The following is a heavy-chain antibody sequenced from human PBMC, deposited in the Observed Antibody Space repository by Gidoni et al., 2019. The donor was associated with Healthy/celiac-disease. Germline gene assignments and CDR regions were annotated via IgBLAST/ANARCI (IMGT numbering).Heavy chain of an antibody. V-gene: IGHV1-8*01. CDR2: MNANRGNT. D-gene: IGHD3-10*01. CDR3: ARCVGILWFGEHYGMDV. CDR1: GYTFTSYD. J-gene: IGHJ6*02. Sequence: QVQLVQSGAEVKKPGASVKVSCQSSGYTFTSYDINGVRQATGHGLKWMGWMNANRGNTGYAQNFQGRVTMTRNTSISTAYMELSSLRSEDTAVYYCARCVGILWFGEHYGMDVWGQGTTVTVSS.